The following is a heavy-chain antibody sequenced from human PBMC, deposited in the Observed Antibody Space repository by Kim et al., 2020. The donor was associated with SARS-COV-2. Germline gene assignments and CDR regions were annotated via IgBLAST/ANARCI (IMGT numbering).Heavy chain of an antibody. CDR3: ARENSGSYSGGHYFDY. Sequence: SVKVSCKASGGTFSSYAISWVRQAPGQGLEWMGGIIPIFGTANYAQKFQGRVTITADESTSTAYMELSSLRSEETAVYYCARENSGSYSGGHYFDYWGQGTLVTVSS. J-gene: IGHJ4*02. D-gene: IGHD1-26*01. CDR1: GGTFSSYA. V-gene: IGHV1-69*13. CDR2: IIPIFGTA.